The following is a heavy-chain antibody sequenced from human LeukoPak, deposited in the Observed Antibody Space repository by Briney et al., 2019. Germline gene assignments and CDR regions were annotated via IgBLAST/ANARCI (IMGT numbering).Heavy chain of an antibody. CDR2: INPSGGST. J-gene: IGHJ2*01. V-gene: IGHV1-46*01. D-gene: IGHD3-16*01. CDR3: AREVEGASEGYFDL. Sequence: GASVKVSWKASGYTFTSYYMHWLRQAPGQGLEWMGIINPSGGSTSYAHKFQGRVTIARDTSTSTVYMELSSLRSEDTAVYYCAREVEGASEGYFDLWGRGTLVTVSS. CDR1: GYTFTSYY.